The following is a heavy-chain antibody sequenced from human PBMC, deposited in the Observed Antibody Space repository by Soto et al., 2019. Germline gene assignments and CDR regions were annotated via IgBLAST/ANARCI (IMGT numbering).Heavy chain of an antibody. Sequence: SETLSLTCTVSGGSISSSSYYWGWIRQPPGKGLEWIGSIYYSGSTYYNPSLKSRVTISVDTSKNQFSLKLSSVTAADTAVYYCARHHGLGGGDYWGQGTLVTVSS. CDR3: ARHHGLGGGDY. CDR1: GGSISSSSYY. J-gene: IGHJ4*02. D-gene: IGHD3-16*01. CDR2: IYYSGST. V-gene: IGHV4-39*01.